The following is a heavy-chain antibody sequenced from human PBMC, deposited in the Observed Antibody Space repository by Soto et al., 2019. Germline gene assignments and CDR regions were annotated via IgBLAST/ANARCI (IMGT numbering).Heavy chain of an antibody. CDR3: AREPLWFGELGTYNWFDP. J-gene: IGHJ5*02. Sequence: QVQLQQWGAGLLKPSETLSLTCAVYGGSFSGYYWSWIRQPPGKGLEWIGEINHSGSTNYNPSLKSRVTISVDTSKNQFSLELSSVTAADTAVYYCAREPLWFGELGTYNWFDPWGQGTLVTVSS. CDR2: INHSGST. D-gene: IGHD3-10*01. CDR1: GGSFSGYY. V-gene: IGHV4-34*01.